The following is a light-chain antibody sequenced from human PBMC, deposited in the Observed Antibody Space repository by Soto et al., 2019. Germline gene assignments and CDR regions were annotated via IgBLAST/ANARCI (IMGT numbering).Light chain of an antibody. Sequence: EIVLTQSPGTLSLSPGERATLSCRASQSVSSSYLAWYQHKPGQAPRLLIYGASSRATGIPDRFSGSGSGTDFTLTISRLEPEDCAVYYWQQYGSSPHTFGQGTKLEIK. CDR1: QSVSSSY. V-gene: IGKV3-20*01. CDR2: GAS. CDR3: QQYGSSPHT. J-gene: IGKJ2*01.